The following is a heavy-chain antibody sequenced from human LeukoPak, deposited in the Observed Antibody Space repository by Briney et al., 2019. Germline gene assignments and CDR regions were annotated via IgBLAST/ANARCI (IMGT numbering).Heavy chain of an antibody. J-gene: IGHJ5*02. CDR2: IYTSGST. D-gene: IGHD1-26*01. CDR3: ARSPYSGSYAFDP. CDR1: GGSISSGTYY. V-gene: IGHV4-61*02. Sequence: SETLSLTCTVSGGSISSGTYYWNWIRQPGGRGLEWIVRIYTSGSTNYNPSLKSRVTISVDTSKNQFSLKVSSVTAADTAVYYCARSPYSGSYAFDPLGQGTLVTVSS.